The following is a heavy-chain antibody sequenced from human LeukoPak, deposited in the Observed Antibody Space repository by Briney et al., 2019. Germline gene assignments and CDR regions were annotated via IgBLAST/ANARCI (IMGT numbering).Heavy chain of an antibody. CDR2: TYYRSKWYN. D-gene: IGHD3-22*01. J-gene: IGHJ5*02. CDR3: ARGSRPVVIPFDP. CDR1: GDSVSSNSAA. Sequence: SQTLSLTCAISGDSVSSNSAAWNWIRQSPSRGLEWLGRTYYRSKWYNDYAVSVKSRITINPDTSKNQFSLRLTSVTAADTAVYYCARGSRPVVIPFDPWGQGTLVTVSS. V-gene: IGHV6-1*01.